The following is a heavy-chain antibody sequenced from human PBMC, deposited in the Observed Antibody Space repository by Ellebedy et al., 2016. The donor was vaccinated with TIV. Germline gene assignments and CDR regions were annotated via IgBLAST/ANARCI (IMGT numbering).Heavy chain of an antibody. CDR3: GRVLGSYGWFDP. V-gene: IGHV1-46*01. CDR2: INPTGGST. Sequence: AASVKVSCKASGYTFTSYYIHWVRQAPGQGLEWMGIINPTGGSTNYEQKFQGRVSMTRDTSTSTVYMELSSLRSEDTAVYYGGRVLGSYGWFDPWGQGTLVTVSS. CDR1: GYTFTSYY. D-gene: IGHD3-16*01. J-gene: IGHJ5*02.